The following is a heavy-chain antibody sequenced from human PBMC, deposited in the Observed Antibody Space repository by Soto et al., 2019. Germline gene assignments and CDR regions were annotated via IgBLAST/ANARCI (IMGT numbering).Heavy chain of an antibody. Sequence: EVQLLESGGGLVQPGGSLRLSCAASGFTFSSSAMSWVRQAPGKGLDWVSAISGGTSSTYYADSVKGRFTISRDNSKNTLYLQMNSLRAEDTAVYYCAKERWAAAGTPTLDYWGQGTLVTVSS. CDR2: ISGGTSST. CDR3: AKERWAAAGTPTLDY. J-gene: IGHJ4*02. CDR1: GFTFSSSA. V-gene: IGHV3-23*01. D-gene: IGHD6-13*01.